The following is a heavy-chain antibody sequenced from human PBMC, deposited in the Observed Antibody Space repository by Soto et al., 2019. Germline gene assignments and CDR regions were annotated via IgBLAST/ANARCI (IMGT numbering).Heavy chain of an antibody. V-gene: IGHV3-30*18. Sequence: QVQLVESGGGVVQPGRSLRLSCAASGFTFSSYGMHWVRQAPGKGLEWVAVISYDGSNKYYADSVKGRFTISRDNSKNTLYLQMNSLRAEDTAVYYCANSNLRSWEYSFDYWGQGTLVTVSS. CDR2: ISYDGSNK. CDR1: GFTFSSYG. J-gene: IGHJ4*02. D-gene: IGHD1-26*01. CDR3: ANSNLRSWEYSFDY.